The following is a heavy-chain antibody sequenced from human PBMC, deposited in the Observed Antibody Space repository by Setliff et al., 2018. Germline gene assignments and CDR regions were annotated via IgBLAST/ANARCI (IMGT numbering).Heavy chain of an antibody. CDR2: IYHSGSI. D-gene: IGHD6-6*01. V-gene: IGHV4-4*02. CDR3: ARGRNVAARLLDS. Sequence: PSETLSLTCTVSGGSISSSNWWTWVRQPPGKGLEWIGEIYHSGSINYNPSLRSRVTISVDTSKNQFSLKVTSVTAADTSVYFCARGRNVAARLLDSWGQGTLVTVSS. CDR1: GGSISSSNW. J-gene: IGHJ4*02.